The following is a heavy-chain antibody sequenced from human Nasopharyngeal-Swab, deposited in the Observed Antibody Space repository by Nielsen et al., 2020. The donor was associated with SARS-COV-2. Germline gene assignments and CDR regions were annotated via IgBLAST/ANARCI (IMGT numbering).Heavy chain of an antibody. CDR1: GFPFSTTT. D-gene: IGHD3-10*01. CDR2: ISGGGDVT. CDR3: TKIGSGYFDY. Sequence: ESLKISCLASGFPFSTTTMSWVRQTPGKGLEWVSVISGGGDVTFYADSVKGRFAIFRDNSKNTLYLHMNSLRADDTAIYYCTKIGSGYFDYWGHGTLVTVSS. J-gene: IGHJ4*01. V-gene: IGHV3-23*01.